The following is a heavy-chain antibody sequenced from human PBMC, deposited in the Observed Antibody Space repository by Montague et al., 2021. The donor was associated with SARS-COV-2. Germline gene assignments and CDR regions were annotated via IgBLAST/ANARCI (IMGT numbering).Heavy chain of an antibody. J-gene: IGHJ4*01. D-gene: IGHD3-10*01. CDR2: IYYSGST. CDR3: ARESGSGSYLVY. Sequence: SETLSLTCTVSGGSISSYYWSWIRQPPGKGLEWIGYIYYSGSTNYNPSLKSRVTISVDTSKNQFSLKLSSVTAADTAVYYCARESGSGSYLVYWGQEPWSPSPQ. V-gene: IGHV4-59*08. CDR1: GGSISSYY.